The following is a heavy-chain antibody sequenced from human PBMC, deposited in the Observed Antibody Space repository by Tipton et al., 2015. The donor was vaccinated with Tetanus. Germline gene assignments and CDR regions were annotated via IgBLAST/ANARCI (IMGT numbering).Heavy chain of an antibody. D-gene: IGHD6-19*01. Sequence: SLRLSCAASGFTFSSYAMSWVRQAPGKGLEWVSAISGSGGSTYYADSVKGRFTISRDNSKNTLYLQMNSLRAEDTAVYYCAKDLHIAVAGTPFDYWGQGTLVTVSS. V-gene: IGHV3-23*01. CDR2: ISGSGGST. CDR1: GFTFSSYA. J-gene: IGHJ4*02. CDR3: AKDLHIAVAGTPFDY.